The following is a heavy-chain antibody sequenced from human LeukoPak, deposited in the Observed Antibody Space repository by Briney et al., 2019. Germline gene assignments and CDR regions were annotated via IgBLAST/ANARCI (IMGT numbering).Heavy chain of an antibody. D-gene: IGHD5-24*01. Sequence: GGSLRLSCAASGFTFSSYAMHWVRQAPGKGLEWVAVISYDGSNKYYADSVKGRFTISRDNSKNTLYLQMNSLRSEDTAVYYCAREWKMATIPAGGYYYGMDVWGQGTTVTVSS. V-gene: IGHV3-30*04. CDR2: ISYDGSNK. J-gene: IGHJ6*02. CDR1: GFTFSSYA. CDR3: AREWKMATIPAGGYYYGMDV.